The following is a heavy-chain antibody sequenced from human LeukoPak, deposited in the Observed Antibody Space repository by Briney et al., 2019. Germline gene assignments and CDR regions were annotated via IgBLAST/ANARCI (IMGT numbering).Heavy chain of an antibody. CDR3: ARDLAWGAFDY. J-gene: IGHJ4*02. Sequence: GGSLRLSCAASGFTLSTYWMNWFRQTPGKGLEWVAKIKADGGEKDHVASVKGRFTISRDNAKNSLYLQMNSLRVEDTAVYYCARDLAWGAFDYWGQGTLVTVSS. V-gene: IGHV3-7*03. CDR2: IKADGGEK. D-gene: IGHD3-16*01. CDR1: GFTLSTYW.